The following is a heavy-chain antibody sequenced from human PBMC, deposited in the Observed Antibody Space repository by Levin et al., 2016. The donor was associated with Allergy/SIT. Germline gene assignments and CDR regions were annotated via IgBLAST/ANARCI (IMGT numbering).Heavy chain of an antibody. D-gene: IGHD3-10*01. J-gene: IGHJ3*02. V-gene: IGHV3-33*01. CDR2: IWYDGSNK. Sequence: GESLKISCAASGFTFSSYGMHWVRQAPGKGLEWVAVIWYDGSNKYYADSVKGRFTISRDNSKNTLYLQMNSLRAEDTAVYYCASISGLLWFGELFAPQYAFDIWGQGTMVTVSS. CDR1: GFTFSSYG. CDR3: ASISGLLWFGELFAPQYAFDI.